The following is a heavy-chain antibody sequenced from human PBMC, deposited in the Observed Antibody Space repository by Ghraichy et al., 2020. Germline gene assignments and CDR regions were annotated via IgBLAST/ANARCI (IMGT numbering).Heavy chain of an antibody. V-gene: IGHV3-74*01. CDR3: ARDVGGRSSF. Sequence: GGSLRLSCGASGMTFSTYWMHWVRQVPGKGLVWVSRTNEDGRITNYADSVEGRFTISRDNAKNTLYLQMNSLRVEDTAVYYCARDVGGRSSFWGQGTLVTVSS. J-gene: IGHJ4*02. D-gene: IGHD1-26*01. CDR2: TNEDGRIT. CDR1: GMTFSTYW.